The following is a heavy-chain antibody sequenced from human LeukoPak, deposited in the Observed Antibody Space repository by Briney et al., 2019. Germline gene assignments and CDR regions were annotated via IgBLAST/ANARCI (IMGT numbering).Heavy chain of an antibody. V-gene: IGHV3-15*01. CDR3: TTIGTVTPWYYYGMDV. D-gene: IGHD4-17*01. J-gene: IGHJ6*02. Sequence: GGSLRLSCAASGFTFSKAWMSWVRQAPGKGLEWVGRIKSKSDHETTDYAAPMKGRFTISRDDSTNTVYLQMNSLKTEDTAVYYCTTIGTVTPWYYYGMDVWGQGTTVTVSS. CDR2: IKSKSDHETT. CDR1: GFTFSKAW.